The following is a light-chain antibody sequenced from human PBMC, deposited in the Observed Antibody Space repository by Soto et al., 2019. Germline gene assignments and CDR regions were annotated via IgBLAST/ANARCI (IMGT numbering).Light chain of an antibody. CDR1: QDISNY. J-gene: IGKJ2*01. V-gene: IGKV1-33*01. CDR2: DAS. Sequence: DIQMTQSPSSLSASVGVRVTITCQASQDISNYLNWYQQKPGKAPKLLINDASRLQPGVPSRFSGSGSGTDFTFTISSLQPEDIATYYCQHYDNVPYTFGQGTKLEIK. CDR3: QHYDNVPYT.